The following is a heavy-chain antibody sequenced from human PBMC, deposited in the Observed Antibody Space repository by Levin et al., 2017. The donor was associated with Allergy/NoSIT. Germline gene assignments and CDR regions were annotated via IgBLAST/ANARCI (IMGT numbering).Heavy chain of an antibody. CDR2: IYYSGST. J-gene: IGHJ4*02. CDR1: GGSISSGDYY. D-gene: IGHD3-10*01. Sequence: PSETLSLTCTVSGGSISSGDYYWSWIRQPPGKGLEWIGYIYYSGSTYYNPSLKSRVTISVDTSKNQFSLKLSSVTAADTAVYYCARDPYYYGSGSFYFDYWGQGTLVTVSS. V-gene: IGHV4-30-4*01. CDR3: ARDPYYYGSGSFYFDY.